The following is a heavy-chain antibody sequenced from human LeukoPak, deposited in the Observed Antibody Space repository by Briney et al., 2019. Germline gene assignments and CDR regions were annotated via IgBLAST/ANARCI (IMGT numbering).Heavy chain of an antibody. Sequence: SETLSLTCTVSGGSISSYYWSWIRQPPGKGLEWIGYIYYSGSTNYNPSLKSRVTISVDTSKNQFSLKLSSVTAADTAVYYCARQQGREQLAAFDIWGQGTMVTVSS. CDR2: IYYSGST. V-gene: IGHV4-59*08. D-gene: IGHD6-13*01. CDR3: ARQQGREQLAAFDI. J-gene: IGHJ3*02. CDR1: GGSISSYY.